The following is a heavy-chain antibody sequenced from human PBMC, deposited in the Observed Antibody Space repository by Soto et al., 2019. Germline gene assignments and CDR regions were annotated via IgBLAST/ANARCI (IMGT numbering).Heavy chain of an antibody. CDR2: IDSSGGT. J-gene: IGHJ6*02. Sequence: SETLSLTCTVSDDSSSSYKWSWIRQPPGRRLEWIGYIDSSGGTSYNPSLQSRVTISVDTSTKQFSLKLSSVTAADTAVYYCVRQGFRRLHGLVDVWGQAPTVTVSS. V-gene: IGHV4-59*08. D-gene: IGHD4-17*01. CDR1: DDSSSSYK. CDR3: VRQGFRRLHGLVDV.